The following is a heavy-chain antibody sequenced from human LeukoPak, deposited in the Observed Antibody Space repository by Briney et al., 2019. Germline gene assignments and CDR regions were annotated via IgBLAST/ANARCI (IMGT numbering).Heavy chain of an antibody. Sequence: PGGSLRLSCAASGFTFNNAWMNWVRQAPGKGLEWVSFISSSSGTIHYADSVKGRFTISRDNAKNSLYLQMNSLRAEDTAVYYCASGLAAAGRGYWGQGTLVTVSS. CDR3: ASGLAAAGRGY. CDR1: GFTFNNAW. V-gene: IGHV3-48*01. J-gene: IGHJ4*02. D-gene: IGHD6-13*01. CDR2: ISSSSGTI.